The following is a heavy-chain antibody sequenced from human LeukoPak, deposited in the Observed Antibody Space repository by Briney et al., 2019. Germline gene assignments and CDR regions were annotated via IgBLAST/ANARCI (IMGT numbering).Heavy chain of an antibody. Sequence: ASVKVSCKASGYTFSNYGISWVRQAPGQGLEWMGWISSYNDNTNYAQKLQGRVTMTTDTSTSTAYMELSSLRSEDMAVYYCARDLLHYYDSSGYRYWGQGTLVTVSS. CDR1: GYTFSNYG. CDR2: ISSYNDNT. CDR3: ARDLLHYYDSSGYRY. D-gene: IGHD3-22*01. J-gene: IGHJ4*02. V-gene: IGHV1-18*03.